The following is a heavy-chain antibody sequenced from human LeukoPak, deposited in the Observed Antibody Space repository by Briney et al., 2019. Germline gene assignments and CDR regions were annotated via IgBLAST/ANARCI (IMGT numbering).Heavy chain of an antibody. D-gene: IGHD6-13*01. Sequence: PGGSLRLSCAASGFTFSSYAMHWVRQAPGKGLEWVAVISYDGSNKYYADSVKGRFTISRDNSKNTLYLQMNSLRAEDTAVYYCAKPSSSWYGFGYFDLWGRGTLVTVSS. CDR3: AKPSSSWYGFGYFDL. V-gene: IGHV3-30*04. J-gene: IGHJ2*01. CDR2: ISYDGSNK. CDR1: GFTFSSYA.